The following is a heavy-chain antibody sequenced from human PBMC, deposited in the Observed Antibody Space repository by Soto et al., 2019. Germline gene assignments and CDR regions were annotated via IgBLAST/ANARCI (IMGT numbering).Heavy chain of an antibody. J-gene: IGHJ4*02. Sequence: ASVKVSCKASGYTFSNFGINWVRQAPGQGLEWMGWITPYNGNANYAQKHQDRLTITTDTSTNTAYLELRSLRSDDTAVYFCARARMYSGAYHDYWGQGTLVTVSS. CDR2: ITPYNGNA. CDR3: ARARMYSGAYHDY. CDR1: GYTFSNFG. V-gene: IGHV1-18*04. D-gene: IGHD1-26*01.